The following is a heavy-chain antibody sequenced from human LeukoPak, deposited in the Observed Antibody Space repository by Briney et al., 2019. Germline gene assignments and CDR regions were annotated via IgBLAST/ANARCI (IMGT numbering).Heavy chain of an antibody. Sequence: GASVKVSCKVSGYTLTELSMHWVRQAPGKGLEWMGRFDPEDGETIYAQKFQGRVTITADESTNTAYMELSSLKFEDTAVYYCASQSHITMIRGVINFDYWGQGTLVTVSS. V-gene: IGHV1-24*01. D-gene: IGHD3-10*01. CDR3: ASQSHITMIRGVINFDY. CDR1: GYTLTELS. J-gene: IGHJ4*02. CDR2: FDPEDGET.